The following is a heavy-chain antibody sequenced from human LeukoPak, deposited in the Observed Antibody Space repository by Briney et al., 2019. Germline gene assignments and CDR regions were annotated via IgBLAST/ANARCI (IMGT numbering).Heavy chain of an antibody. J-gene: IGHJ4*02. Sequence: PGGSLRLSCAASGFTFSDHHMSWIRQAPGKALEWVSYISTSGDTINYADSVKGRFTISRDNAKKSLFLQMNSLRADDTAVYFCARDKGPSGITGTYDYWGQGTLVTVSS. CDR1: GFTFSDHH. CDR2: ISTSGDTI. CDR3: ARDKGPSGITGTYDY. D-gene: IGHD1-20*01. V-gene: IGHV3-11*01.